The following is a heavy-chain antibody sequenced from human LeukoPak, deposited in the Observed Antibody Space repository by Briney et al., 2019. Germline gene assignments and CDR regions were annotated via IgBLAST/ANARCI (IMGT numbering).Heavy chain of an antibody. V-gene: IGHV4-59*02. D-gene: IGHD6-19*01. CDR1: GGSVRSYY. CDR2: IYYTGTT. J-gene: IGHJ4*02. CDR3: AREVTGTSGSFDY. Sequence: SETLSLTCTVSGGSVRSYYWTWMRQPPRKELEWLGYIYYTGTTNYNPSLKSRLTISVDTSKDHFSLKLNSVTAADTAVYYCAREVTGTSGSFDYWGQGALVTVSS.